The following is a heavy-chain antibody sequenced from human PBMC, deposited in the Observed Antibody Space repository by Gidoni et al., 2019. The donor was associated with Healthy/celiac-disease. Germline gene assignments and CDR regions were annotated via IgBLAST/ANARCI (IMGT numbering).Heavy chain of an antibody. CDR1: GFPFSSYA. J-gene: IGHJ4*02. D-gene: IGHD6-13*01. CDR3: AKLLLWQQLVRGGEDY. Sequence: EVQLLESGGGLVQPGGSLRISCSASGFPFSSYAMSWVRPAPGKGLEWVSAISGSGGSTYYADSVKGRFTISRDNSKNTLDLQMNSLRAEDTAVYYCAKLLLWQQLVRGGEDYWGQGTLVTVSS. CDR2: ISGSGGST. V-gene: IGHV3-23*01.